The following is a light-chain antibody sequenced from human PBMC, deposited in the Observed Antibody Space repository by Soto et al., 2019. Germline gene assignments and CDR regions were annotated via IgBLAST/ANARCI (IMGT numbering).Light chain of an antibody. CDR2: SND. J-gene: IGLJ1*01. V-gene: IGLV1-44*01. CDR3: AAWDDSLQSFV. CDR1: SSNIGSTT. Sequence: QSVLTQPPSASGTSGQRVAISCSGTSSNIGSTTVSWYQQLPGTAPTLLIFSNDHRPSGIPGRFSGSATGTSAALAISGLQSDDEADDFCAAWDDSLQSFVFGTGTKLTVL.